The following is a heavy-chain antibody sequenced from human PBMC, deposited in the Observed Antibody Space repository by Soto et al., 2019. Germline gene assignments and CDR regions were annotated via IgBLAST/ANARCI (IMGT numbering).Heavy chain of an antibody. CDR3: ARGIRNYYGVDV. Sequence: EVQVVESGGGLIQPGGSLRLSCVASGFTFNIYWMHWVRQAPGKGLAWVSRIKFDESTTSYADSVKGRFTISRDNAKNTVFLQMNSLRADDTGVYYCARGIRNYYGVDVWGQGTTVTVSS. CDR1: GFTFNIYW. D-gene: IGHD5-18*01. V-gene: IGHV3-74*01. J-gene: IGHJ6*02. CDR2: IKFDESTT.